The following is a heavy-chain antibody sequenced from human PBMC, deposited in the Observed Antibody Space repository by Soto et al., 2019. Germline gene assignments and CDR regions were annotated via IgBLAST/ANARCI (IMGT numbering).Heavy chain of an antibody. CDR1: GGTFSSYA. CDR3: ASHYDSSGYYYRGLDY. J-gene: IGHJ4*02. Sequence: QVQLVQSGAEVKKPGSSVKVSCKASGGTFSSYAISWVRQAPGQGLEWMGGIIPIFGTADYAQKFQGRVTITADESTSTAYMELISLRSEDTAVYYCASHYDSSGYYYRGLDYWGQGTLVTVSS. D-gene: IGHD3-22*01. V-gene: IGHV1-69*12. CDR2: IIPIFGTA.